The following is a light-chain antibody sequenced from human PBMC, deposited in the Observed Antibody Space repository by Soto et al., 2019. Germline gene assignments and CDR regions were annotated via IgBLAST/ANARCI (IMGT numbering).Light chain of an antibody. CDR3: SSFTTTSTHV. J-gene: IGLJ1*01. V-gene: IGLV2-11*01. Sequence: QSALTQPRSVSGSLGQSVTISCTGTSSDVGGYNYVSWYQQHPGKAPKLMIYDVNKRPSGVPNRFSGSKSGNTASLTISGLQVEDEAEYFCSSFTTTSTHVFGTGTKLTVL. CDR1: SSDVGGYNY. CDR2: DVN.